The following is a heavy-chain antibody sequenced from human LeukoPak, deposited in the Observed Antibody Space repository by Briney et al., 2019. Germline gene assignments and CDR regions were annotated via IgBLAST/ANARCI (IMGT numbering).Heavy chain of an antibody. CDR3: ARDADSSNEWGPFDP. D-gene: IGHD1-1*01. CDR2: TYYRSKWSS. V-gene: IGHV6-1*01. CDR1: GDSVSSSAS. Sequence: SQTLSLTCAISGDSVSSSASWNWIRQSPSRGLDWLGRTYYRSKWSSDYATSVKSRITINADTSKNQFSLQLSSVTPEDTAVYYCARDADSSNEWGPFDPWGQGTLVTVSS. J-gene: IGHJ5*02.